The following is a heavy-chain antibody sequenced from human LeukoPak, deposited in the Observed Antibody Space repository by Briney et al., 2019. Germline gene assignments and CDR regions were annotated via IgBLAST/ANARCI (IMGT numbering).Heavy chain of an antibody. J-gene: IGHJ4*02. CDR1: GFTFSSSA. CDR3: AKKSGLGFDY. D-gene: IGHD6-19*01. V-gene: IGHV3-23*01. CDR2: ISGSGGST. Sequence: PGGSLRLSCAASGFTFSSSAMTWVRQAPGKGLEWVSGISGSGGSTYYADSVKGRFTVSRDNSKNTMYLQMHSLRAEDTAVYYCAKKSGLGFDYWGQGTLATVSS.